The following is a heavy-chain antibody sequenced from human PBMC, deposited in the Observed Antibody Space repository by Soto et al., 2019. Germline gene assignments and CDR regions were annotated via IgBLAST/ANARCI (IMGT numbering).Heavy chain of an antibody. D-gene: IGHD3-22*01. CDR2: ISGSGGST. V-gene: IGHV3-23*01. CDR3: AKETAKYDSSGYYYVDYFDY. Sequence: GGALRLSCAASGFTFSSYAMSWVRQAPGKGLEWVSAISGSGGSTYYADSVKGRFTISRDNSKNTLYLQMNSLRAEDTAVYYCAKETAKYDSSGYYYVDYFDYWGQGTLVTVSS. CDR1: GFTFSSYA. J-gene: IGHJ4*02.